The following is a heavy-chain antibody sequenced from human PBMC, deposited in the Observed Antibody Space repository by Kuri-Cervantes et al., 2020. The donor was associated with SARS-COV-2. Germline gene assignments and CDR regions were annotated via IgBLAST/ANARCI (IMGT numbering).Heavy chain of an antibody. D-gene: IGHD4-11*01. V-gene: IGHV5-51*01. J-gene: IGHJ6*03. CDR2: IYPGDSDI. CDR1: GYTFTSYW. CDR3: ARGDDYSNPQWNYYYYMDV. Sequence: GESLKISCKGSGYTFTSYWIAWVRQMPGKGLEWMGIIYPGDSDIRYGPSFQGQVTISADKSISTAYLQRSSLKASDTAMYYCARGDDYSNPQWNYYYYMDVWGKGTTVTVSS.